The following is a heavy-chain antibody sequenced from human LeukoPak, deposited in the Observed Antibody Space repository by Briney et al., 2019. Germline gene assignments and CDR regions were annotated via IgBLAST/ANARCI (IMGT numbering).Heavy chain of an antibody. CDR2: INPNSGGT. D-gene: IGHD3-3*01. CDR1: GYTFTGYY. J-gene: IGHJ5*02. V-gene: IGHV1-2*02. CDR3: ARVEGYHDFWSGYYRDNWFDP. Sequence: ASVKVSCKASGYTFTGYYMHWVRQAPGQGLEWMGWINPNSGGTNYAQKFQGRVTMTRDTSIGTAYMELSRLRSDDTAVYYCARVEGYHDFWSGYYRDNWFDPWGQGTLVTVSS.